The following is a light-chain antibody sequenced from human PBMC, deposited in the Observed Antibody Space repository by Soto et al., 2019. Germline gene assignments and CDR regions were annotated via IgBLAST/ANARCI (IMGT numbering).Light chain of an antibody. CDR2: GAS. J-gene: IGKJ1*01. Sequence: EIVMTQSPSILSLSPGERATLSCRASQRVDSSLAWYQLKPGQAPRLLIHGASTRAPGIPARFSGDGSGTEFTLTISSLQSEDFATYFCLQHKSYPWTFGQGTKVDIK. CDR3: LQHKSYPWT. V-gene: IGKV3-15*01. CDR1: QRVDSS.